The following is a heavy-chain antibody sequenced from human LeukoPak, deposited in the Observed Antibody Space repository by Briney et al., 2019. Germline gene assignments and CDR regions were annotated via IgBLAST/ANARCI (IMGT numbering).Heavy chain of an antibody. CDR2: IRSKIYGGTP. Sequence: GGSLRLFCRASGFTFGDYAMTWVRQAPGKGLEWEGFIRSKIYGGTPEYAASVKGRFTISRDDSKGIAHLQMNSLKTEDTAVYYCTRDQTPYYWGQGTLVTVSS. CDR1: GFTFGDYA. CDR3: TRDQTPYY. J-gene: IGHJ4*02. V-gene: IGHV3-49*04.